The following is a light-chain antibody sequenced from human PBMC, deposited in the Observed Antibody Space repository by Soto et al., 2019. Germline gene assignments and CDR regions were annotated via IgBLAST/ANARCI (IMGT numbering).Light chain of an antibody. J-gene: IGLJ2*01. Sequence: QSVLTQPASVSGSPGQSITISCTGTSSDIGGYNFVAWYQQHPGKAPKLMIYEVSNRPSGVSNRFSGSKSGNTASLPISGLQAEDEADYYCSSYTSSITVVFGGGTKLTVL. V-gene: IGLV2-14*01. CDR1: SSDIGGYNF. CDR3: SSYTSSITVV. CDR2: EVS.